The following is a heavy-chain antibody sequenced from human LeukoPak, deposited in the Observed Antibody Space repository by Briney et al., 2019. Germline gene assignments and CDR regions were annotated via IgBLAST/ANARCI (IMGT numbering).Heavy chain of an antibody. Sequence: ASVKVSCKASGYTFTSYDIHWVRQATGQGLEWMGWMSTNNDITGYAQKFQGRVTMTRSTSMSTAYMELSSLRSEDTAVYYCARAPYSSSPFDYWGQGTLVTVSS. CDR2: MSTNNDIT. V-gene: IGHV1-8*01. J-gene: IGHJ4*02. CDR3: ARAPYSSSPFDY. D-gene: IGHD6-6*01. CDR1: GYTFTSYD.